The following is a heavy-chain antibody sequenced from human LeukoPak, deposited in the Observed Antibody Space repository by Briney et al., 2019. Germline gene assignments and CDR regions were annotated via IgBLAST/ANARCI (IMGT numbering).Heavy chain of an antibody. J-gene: IGHJ5*02. CDR2: ISSSGSTI. CDR1: GFTFSDYY. V-gene: IGHV3-11*01. D-gene: IGHD3-10*01. Sequence: GGSLRLSCAASGFTFSDYYMSWIRHAPGKGLEWVSYISSSGSTIHYADSVKGRFTISRDNAKNSLYLQMNSLRAEDTAVYYCARKGSYGSVFDPWGQGTLVTVSS. CDR3: ARKGSYGSVFDP.